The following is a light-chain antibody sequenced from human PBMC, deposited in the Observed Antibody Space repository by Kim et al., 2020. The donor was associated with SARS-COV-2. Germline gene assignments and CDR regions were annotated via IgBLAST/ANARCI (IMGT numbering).Light chain of an antibody. Sequence: QSVLTQPPSLSAAPGQKATISCSGSSSNIGNNYVSWYQQLPGTAPKLLIYDNNKRPSGIPDRFSGSKSGTSATLAITGLQTGDEADYYCGTWDSSLSAVVFGGGTKVTVL. CDR1: SSNIGNNY. J-gene: IGLJ2*01. V-gene: IGLV1-51*01. CDR3: GTWDSSLSAVV. CDR2: DNN.